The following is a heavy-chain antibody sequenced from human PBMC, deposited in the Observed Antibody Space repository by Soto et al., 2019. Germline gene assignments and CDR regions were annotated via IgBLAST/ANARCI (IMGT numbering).Heavy chain of an antibody. CDR2: IYYSGST. J-gene: IGHJ4*02. CDR3: TREITAAVYFDY. Sequence: SETLSLTCTVSGGSISSGDYYWSWIRQPPGKGLEWIGYIYYSGSTYYNPSLKSRVTISVDTSKNQFSLKLSSVTAADTAVYYCTREITAAVYFDYWGQGTLVTVSS. CDR1: GGSISSGDYY. V-gene: IGHV4-30-4*01. D-gene: IGHD1-20*01.